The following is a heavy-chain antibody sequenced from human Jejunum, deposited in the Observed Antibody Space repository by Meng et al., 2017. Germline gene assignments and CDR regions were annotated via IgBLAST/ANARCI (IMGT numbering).Heavy chain of an antibody. D-gene: IGHD2-21*01. V-gene: IGHV3-30*18. J-gene: IGHJ4*02. Sequence: QVHLVESGGGVVQFGRSLRLACAASRFTSTNYGLHWVRQAAGKALEWVAAISPDGNDAYYSNSVRGRFAVSRDNSDKSLFLQMNSVRLDDTAVYYCAKGLTPYCDYTTCQPGPGDYWGQGTLVTVSS. CDR1: RFTSTNYG. CDR3: AKGLTPYCDYTTCQPGPGDY. CDR2: ISPDGNDA.